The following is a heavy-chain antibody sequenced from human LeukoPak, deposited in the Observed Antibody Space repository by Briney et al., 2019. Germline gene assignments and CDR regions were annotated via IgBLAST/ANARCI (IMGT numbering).Heavy chain of an antibody. Sequence: SETLSLTCAVYGGSFSGYYWSWIRQPPGKGLEWIGEINHSGSTNYNPSLKSRVTISVDTSKNQFSLKLSSVTAADTAVYYCARRRPRYYYDSSGLRLDYWGQGTLVTVSS. CDR3: ARRRPRYYYDSSGLRLDY. J-gene: IGHJ4*02. CDR1: GGSFSGYY. CDR2: INHSGST. V-gene: IGHV4-34*01. D-gene: IGHD3-22*01.